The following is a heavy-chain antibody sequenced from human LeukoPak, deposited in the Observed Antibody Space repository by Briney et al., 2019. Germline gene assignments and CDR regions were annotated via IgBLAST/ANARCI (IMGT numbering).Heavy chain of an antibody. D-gene: IGHD3-3*01. V-gene: IGHV3-9*01. Sequence: GGSLRLFCAASGFTFDDYAMHWVRQAPGKGLEWVSGISWNSGSIGYADSVKGRFTISRDNAKNSLYLQMNSLRAEDTALYYCAKTHVDFLGVDLFDYWGQGTLVTVSS. CDR2: ISWNSGSI. CDR1: GFTFDDYA. J-gene: IGHJ4*02. CDR3: AKTHVDFLGVDLFDY.